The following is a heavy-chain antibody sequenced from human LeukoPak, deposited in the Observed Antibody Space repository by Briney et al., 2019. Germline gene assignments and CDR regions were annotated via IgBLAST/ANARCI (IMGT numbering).Heavy chain of an antibody. CDR1: GYTFTNYY. V-gene: IGHV1-46*01. J-gene: IGHJ5*02. Sequence: ASVKVSCKASGYTFTNYYMHWARQAPGQGLEWMGIINPSSGGAAYAQKFQGRVTMTRDTFTSTVYTELSSLRSEDTAVYYCARDGNYYGSGAGPDSWFDPWGQGTLVTVSS. D-gene: IGHD3-10*01. CDR2: INPSSGGA. CDR3: ARDGNYYGSGAGPDSWFDP.